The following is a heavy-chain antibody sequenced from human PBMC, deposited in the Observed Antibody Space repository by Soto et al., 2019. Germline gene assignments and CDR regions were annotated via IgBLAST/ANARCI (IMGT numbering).Heavy chain of an antibody. CDR3: ARGYFDSGHGYDL. Sequence: GESLTISCRCPGHLFNHHWIGWVRQTPGKGLEWMGLIFTRDSETKTSPSFQGHVSFSVDNSINTVYLQWTSLKTTDTGIYFCARGYFDSGHGYDLWGQGTLVTVPS. V-gene: IGHV5-51*01. J-gene: IGHJ5*02. CDR2: IFTRDSET. D-gene: IGHD3-10*01. CDR1: GHLFNHHW.